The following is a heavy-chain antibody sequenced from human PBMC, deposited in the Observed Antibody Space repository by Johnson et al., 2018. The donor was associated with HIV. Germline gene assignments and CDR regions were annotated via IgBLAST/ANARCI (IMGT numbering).Heavy chain of an antibody. CDR1: GFTVSSNY. D-gene: IGHD2-21*02. CDR3: ARGEGAYWGGDCYYAFDI. V-gene: IGHV3-53*04. J-gene: IGHJ3*02. CDR2: IYTGGNA. Sequence: VQLVESGGGVVRPGGSLRLSCAASGFTVSSNYMSWVRQAPGKGLEWVSVIYTGGNAYYADSVKGRFTISRHNSKNTLYLQVDSLGVEDTAVYYCARGEGAYWGGDCYYAFDIWGQGTMVTVSS.